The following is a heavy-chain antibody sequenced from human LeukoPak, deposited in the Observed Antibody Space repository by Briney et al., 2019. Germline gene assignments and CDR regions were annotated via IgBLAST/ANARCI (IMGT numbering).Heavy chain of an antibody. CDR2: MNPNSGNT. J-gene: IGHJ6*03. CDR1: GYTFTSYD. V-gene: IGHV1-8*01. D-gene: IGHD6-13*01. Sequence: ASLKVSGKASGYTFTSYDINWVRQATGQGLEWMGWMNPNSGNTGYAQKFQGRVTMTRNTSISTAYMELSSLRSEDTAVYYCAREIGGSSWYYYYYYYMDVWGKGTTVTISS. CDR3: AREIGGSSWYYYYYYYMDV.